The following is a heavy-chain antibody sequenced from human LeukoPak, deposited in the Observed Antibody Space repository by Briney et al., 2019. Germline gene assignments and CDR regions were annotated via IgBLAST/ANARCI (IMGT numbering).Heavy chain of an antibody. CDR2: ISSSSSTI. Sequence: GGSLRLSCAASGFTFSSYSMNWVRQAPGKGLEWVSYISSSSSTIYYADSVKGRFTISRDNAKNSLYLQMNSLRVEDTAVYYCARGGPYSSNWYLSSYFDLWGRGTLVTVSS. V-gene: IGHV3-48*04. CDR1: GFTFSSYS. CDR3: ARGGPYSSNWYLSSYFDL. J-gene: IGHJ2*01. D-gene: IGHD6-13*01.